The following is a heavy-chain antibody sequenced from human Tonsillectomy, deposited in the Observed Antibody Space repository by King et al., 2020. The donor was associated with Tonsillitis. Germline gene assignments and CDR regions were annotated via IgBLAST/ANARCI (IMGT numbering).Heavy chain of an antibody. J-gene: IGHJ6*02. CDR1: GGSFSGYY. D-gene: IGHD3-3*01. CDR2: INHSGST. V-gene: IGHV4-34*01. CDR3: ARGGGHYDFWSGYYPSNGMDV. Sequence: VQLQQWGAGLLKPSETLSLTCAVYGGSFSGYYWSWIRQPPGKGLEWIGEINHSGSTNYNPSLKSRVTISVDTSKNQFSLKLSSVTAADTAVYYCARGGGHYDFWSGYYPSNGMDVWGQGTTVTVSS.